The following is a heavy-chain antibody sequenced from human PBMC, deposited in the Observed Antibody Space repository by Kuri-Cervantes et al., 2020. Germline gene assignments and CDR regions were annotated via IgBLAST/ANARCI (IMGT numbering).Heavy chain of an antibody. CDR2: IIPIFGTA. Sequence: SVKVSCKASGYTFTSYAMHWVRQAPGQGLEWMGGIIPIFGTANYAQKFQGRVTITADKSTSTAYMELSSLRSEDTAVYYCARVRAAAGLHWFDPWGQGTLVTVSS. CDR3: ARVRAAAGLHWFDP. V-gene: IGHV1-69*06. J-gene: IGHJ5*02. D-gene: IGHD6-13*01. CDR1: GYTFTSYA.